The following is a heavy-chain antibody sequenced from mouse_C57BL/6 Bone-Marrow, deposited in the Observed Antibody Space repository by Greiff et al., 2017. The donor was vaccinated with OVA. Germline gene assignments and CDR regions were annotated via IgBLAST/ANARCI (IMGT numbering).Heavy chain of an antibody. CDR2: IYPGDGDT. Sequence: QVQLQQPGAELVKPGASVKISCKASGYAFSSSWMNWVKQRPGKGLEWIGRIYPGDGDTNYNGKFKGKATLTADKSSSTAYMQLSSLTSEDSAVYFCARYDYDAAWFAYWGQGTLVTVSA. V-gene: IGHV1-82*01. J-gene: IGHJ3*01. CDR1: GYAFSSSW. D-gene: IGHD2-4*01. CDR3: ARYDYDAAWFAY.